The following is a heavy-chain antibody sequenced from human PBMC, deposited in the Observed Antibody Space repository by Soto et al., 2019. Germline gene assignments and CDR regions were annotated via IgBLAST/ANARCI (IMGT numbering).Heavy chain of an antibody. Sequence: ASVKVSCKASGYTFTGYYMHWVRQAPGQGLEWMGWINPNSGGTNYAQKFQGRVTMTRDTSISTAYMELSRLRSDATAVYYCAGDDREWFGELPQENHYYGMDVWGQGTTVTVSS. J-gene: IGHJ6*02. CDR2: INPNSGGT. CDR1: GYTFTGYY. V-gene: IGHV1-2*02. CDR3: AGDDREWFGELPQENHYYGMDV. D-gene: IGHD3-10*01.